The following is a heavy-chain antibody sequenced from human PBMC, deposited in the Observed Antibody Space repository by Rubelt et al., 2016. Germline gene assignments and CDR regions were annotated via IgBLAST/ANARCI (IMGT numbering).Heavy chain of an antibody. CDR2: INPSGGST. CDR1: GYTFTSYY. V-gene: IGHV1-46*01. J-gene: IGHJ4*02. D-gene: IGHD6-19*01. Sequence: KPGASVKVSCKASGYTFTSYYMHWVRQAPGQGLEWMGIINPSGGSTSYAQKFQGRVTMTRDTSISTAYLELSRLRSDDTAVYYCARAPLGIGGWGFDYWGQGTLVTVSS. CDR3: ARAPLGIGGWGFDY.